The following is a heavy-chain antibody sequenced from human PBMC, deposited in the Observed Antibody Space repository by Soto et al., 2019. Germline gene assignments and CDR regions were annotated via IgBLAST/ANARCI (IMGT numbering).Heavy chain of an antibody. Sequence: QVQLVQSGAEVKKPGASVKVSCKASGYTFTGYYMHWVRQAPGQGLEWMGWINPNSGDTNYAQKFQGWVTMTRDTSISTAYMELSRLRSDDTAVYYCARDNNWNYFDYWGQGTLVTVSS. CDR3: ARDNNWNYFDY. CDR1: GYTFTGYY. CDR2: INPNSGDT. V-gene: IGHV1-2*04. D-gene: IGHD1-20*01. J-gene: IGHJ4*02.